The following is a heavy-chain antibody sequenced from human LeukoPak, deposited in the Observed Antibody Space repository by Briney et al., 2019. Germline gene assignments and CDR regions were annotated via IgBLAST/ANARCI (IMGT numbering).Heavy chain of an antibody. CDR1: GFTFSSYS. V-gene: IGHV3-21*01. J-gene: IGHJ6*04. D-gene: IGHD3-10*02. CDR3: AELGITMIGGV. CDR2: ISSSSTYI. Sequence: GGSLRLSCAASGFTFSSYSMNWVRQAPGKGLEWVSSISSSSTYIYFAESVQGRFTISRDNAKNSLYLQMNSLRAEDTAVYYCAELGITMIGGVWGKGTTVTISS.